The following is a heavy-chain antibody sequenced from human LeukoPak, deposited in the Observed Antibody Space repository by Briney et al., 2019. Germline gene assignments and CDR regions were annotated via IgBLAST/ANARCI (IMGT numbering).Heavy chain of an antibody. CDR2: INPNSGGS. Sequence: ASVNVSCKASGYTFTGYYMHWVRQAPGQGLEWMGWINPNSGGSNYAQKFQGRVTMTRDTSISTAYMELSRLRSDDTAVYYCARPLTNDYGGLFDYWGQGTLVTVSS. CDR1: GYTFTGYY. CDR3: ARPLTNDYGGLFDY. J-gene: IGHJ4*02. V-gene: IGHV1-2*02. D-gene: IGHD4-23*01.